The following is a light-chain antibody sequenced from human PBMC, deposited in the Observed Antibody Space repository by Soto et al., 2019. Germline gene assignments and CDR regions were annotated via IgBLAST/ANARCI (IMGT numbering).Light chain of an antibody. CDR1: TGAVTSGYY. V-gene: IGLV7-43*01. J-gene: IGLJ3*02. CDR3: LLHYVAARV. CDR2: STS. Sequence: QAVVTQEPSLTVAPGGTVTLTCASSTGAVTSGYYPSWFQQKPGQAPRALIHSTSNKHSWTPDRFSGSLLGYKAALTVSGVQPEDEADYYCLLHYVAARVFGGGTQLTVL.